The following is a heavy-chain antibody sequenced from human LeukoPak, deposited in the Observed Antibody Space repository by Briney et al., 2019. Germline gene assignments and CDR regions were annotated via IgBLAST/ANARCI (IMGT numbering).Heavy chain of an antibody. CDR1: GFTFSSYS. D-gene: IGHD3-3*01. V-gene: IGHV3-21*01. CDR3: ARDMAMGGITIFGVVPPPGY. J-gene: IGHJ4*02. Sequence: GGSLRLSCAASGFTFSSYSMNWVRQAPGKGLEWVSSISSYSSNIYYADSVKGRFTISRDNAKNSLYLQMNSLRAEDTAVYYCARDMAMGGITIFGVVPPPGYWGQGTLVTVSS. CDR2: ISSYSSNI.